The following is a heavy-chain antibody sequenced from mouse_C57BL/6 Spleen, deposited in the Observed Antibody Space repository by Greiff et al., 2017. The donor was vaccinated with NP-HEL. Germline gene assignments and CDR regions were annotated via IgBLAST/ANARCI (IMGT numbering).Heavy chain of an antibody. CDR1: SYTFTDYE. CDR3: TKTTVVALYYFDY. CDR2: IDPETGGT. J-gene: IGHJ2*01. V-gene: IGHV1-15*01. Sequence: QVQLQQSGAELVRPGASVTLSCKASSYTFTDYEMHWVKQTPVHGLEWIGAIDPETGGTAYNQKFKGKAILTADKSSSTAYMELRSLTSEDSAVYYCTKTTVVALYYFDYWGQGTTLTVSS. D-gene: IGHD1-1*01.